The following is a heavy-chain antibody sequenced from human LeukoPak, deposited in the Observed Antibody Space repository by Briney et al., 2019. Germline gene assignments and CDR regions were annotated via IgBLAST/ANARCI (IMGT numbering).Heavy chain of an antibody. Sequence: GASVKVSCKASGYTFTSYGISWVRQAPGQGLEWMGWISAYNGNTNYAQKLQGRVTMTTDTSTSTAYMELRSLRSDDTAVYYCARDLDWGPRDYYDSSGYRAMDYWGQGTLVTVSS. V-gene: IGHV1-18*01. CDR3: ARDLDWGPRDYYDSSGYRAMDY. CDR2: ISAYNGNT. D-gene: IGHD3-22*01. J-gene: IGHJ4*02. CDR1: GYTFTSYG.